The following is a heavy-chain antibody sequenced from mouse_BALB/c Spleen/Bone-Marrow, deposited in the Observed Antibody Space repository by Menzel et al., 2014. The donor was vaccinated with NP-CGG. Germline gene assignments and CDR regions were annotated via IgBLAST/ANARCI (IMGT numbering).Heavy chain of an antibody. J-gene: IGHJ2*01. CDR1: GFTFSSYA. CDR3: ARHITTVVADY. Sequence: EVQGVESGGGLVKPGGSLKLSCAASGFTFSSYAMSWVRQTPEKRLEWVATISSGGSYTYDPDSVKGRFTISRDNAKNTLYLQMSSLRSEDTAMYYCARHITTVVADYWGQGTTLTVSS. CDR2: ISSGGSYT. D-gene: IGHD1-1*01. V-gene: IGHV5-9-3*01.